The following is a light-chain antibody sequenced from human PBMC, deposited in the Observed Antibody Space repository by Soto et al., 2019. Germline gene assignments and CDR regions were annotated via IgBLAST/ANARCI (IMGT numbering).Light chain of an antibody. CDR1: PGFSNA. J-gene: IGKJ4*01. CDR3: QQFHSYPLT. V-gene: IGKV1-13*02. CDR2: DAS. Sequence: AIQLTQSPSSLSASVGDRVTITCRASPGFSNALAWYQQKPGKAPKLLIYDASSLESGVPSRFSGSESGTDFTLIISSLQPEDFASYYCQQFHSYPLTFGGGTKVEIK.